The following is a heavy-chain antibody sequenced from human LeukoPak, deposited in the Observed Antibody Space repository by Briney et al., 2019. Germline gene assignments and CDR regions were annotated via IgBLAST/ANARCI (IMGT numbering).Heavy chain of an antibody. J-gene: IGHJ4*02. CDR1: GGSISSGRYY. CDR2: IYTSGTT. D-gene: IGHD3-22*01. CDR3: ARGGGYYDSSGYYPDY. Sequence: PSETLSLTCTVSGGSISSGRYYWSWIREPAGKGLGWFGRIYTSGTTHYNPSLKGPVTISVDTSKNQFSLKLSSVTAADTAVYYCARGGGYYDSSGYYPDYWGQGTLVTVSS. V-gene: IGHV4-61*02.